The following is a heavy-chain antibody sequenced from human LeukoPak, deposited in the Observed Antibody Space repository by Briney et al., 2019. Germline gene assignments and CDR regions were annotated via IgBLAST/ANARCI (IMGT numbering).Heavy chain of an antibody. D-gene: IGHD3-9*01. CDR3: AKDQEYYDILTGYDY. J-gene: IGHJ4*02. CDR1: GFTFSSYA. Sequence: GGSLRLSCAASGFTFSSYAMSWVRQAPGKGLEWVSAIGGSGGSTYYADSVEGRFTISRDNSKNTLYLQMNSLRAEDTAVYYCAKDQEYYDILTGYDYWGQGTLVTVSS. CDR2: IGGSGGST. V-gene: IGHV3-23*01.